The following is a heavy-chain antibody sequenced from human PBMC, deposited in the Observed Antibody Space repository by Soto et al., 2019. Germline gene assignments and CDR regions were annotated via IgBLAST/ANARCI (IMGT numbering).Heavy chain of an antibody. V-gene: IGHV5-10-1*01. J-gene: IGHJ3*02. CDR2: IDPSDSYT. CDR3: ARVWGGAFDI. D-gene: IGHD3-10*01. CDR1: GYRFTSYW. Sequence: GESLKISCKGSGYRFTSYWISWVRQMPGKGLEWMGRIDPSDSYTNYSPSFQGHVTISADKSISTAYLQWSSLKASDTAVYYCARVWGGAFDIWGQGTMVTVSS.